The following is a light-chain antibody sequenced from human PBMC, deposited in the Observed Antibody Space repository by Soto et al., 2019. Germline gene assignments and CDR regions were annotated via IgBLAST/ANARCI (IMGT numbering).Light chain of an antibody. Sequence: QSALTQPASVSGSPGQSITISCTGASSGIGDFSWYQQQPGKAPKLIIYDVSNQPSGVSNRFSGSKSGNTASLTISGLQAEDEADYYCNSHTSGTTRAFGTGTKLTVL. V-gene: IGLV2-14*01. CDR1: SSGIGD. CDR3: NSHTSGTTRA. J-gene: IGLJ1*01. CDR2: DVS.